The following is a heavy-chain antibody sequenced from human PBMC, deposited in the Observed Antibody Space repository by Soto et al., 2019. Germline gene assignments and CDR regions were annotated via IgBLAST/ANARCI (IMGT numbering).Heavy chain of an antibody. CDR1: GDSFSGYY. CDR3: AREAAETVGDGYWCDP. Sequence: QVQLQESGPGLLRPSATLSLTCTVSGDSFSGYYWSWIRHPAGKGLEWIGRVYTNGATNYNPSLPGRVTVSVDPSRNQFSLKVRFVTAAETAGYYGAREAAETVGDGYWCDPLGQGVQVTVS. CDR2: VYTNGAT. V-gene: IGHV4-4*07. D-gene: IGHD2-15*01. J-gene: IGHJ5*02.